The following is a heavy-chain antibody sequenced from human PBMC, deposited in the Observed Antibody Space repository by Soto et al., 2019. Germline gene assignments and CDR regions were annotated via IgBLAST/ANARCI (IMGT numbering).Heavy chain of an antibody. V-gene: IGHV3-48*03. CDR3: ARGVPMDV. CDR1: GFTFSSYE. J-gene: IGHJ6*02. CDR2: ISISGSII. Sequence: LRLSCAASGFTFSSYEMNWVRQAPGKGLEWVSYISISGSIIYYTDSVKGRFTISRDNAKNSLFLQMNSLRAEDTAVYYCARGVPMDVWGQGTTVTVSS.